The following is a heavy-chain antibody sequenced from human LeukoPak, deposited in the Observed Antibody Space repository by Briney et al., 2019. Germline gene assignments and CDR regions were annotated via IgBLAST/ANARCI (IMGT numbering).Heavy chain of an antibody. CDR2: INHSGST. V-gene: IGHV4-34*01. D-gene: IGHD2-15*01. CDR3: ARHVVAATRVHLYYYSMDV. Sequence: SETLSLTCAVYGGSFSGYYWSWIRQPPGKGLEWIGEINHSGSTNYNPSLKSRVTISVDTSKNQFSLKLSSVTAADTAVYYCARHVVAATRVHLYYYSMDVWGQGTTVTVSS. CDR1: GGSFSGYY. J-gene: IGHJ6*02.